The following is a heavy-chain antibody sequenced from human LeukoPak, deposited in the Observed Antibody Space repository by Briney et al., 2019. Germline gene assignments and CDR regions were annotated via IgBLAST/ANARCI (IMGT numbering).Heavy chain of an antibody. J-gene: IGHJ4*02. CDR2: IYYTGST. V-gene: IGHV4-59*08. D-gene: IGHD4-23*01. CDR1: GGSINSYF. CDR3: ARQRYGGSLMFDS. Sequence: SETLSLTCTVSGGSINSYFWSWIRQPPGEGLEWIGYIYYTGSTNYNPSLKSRVTISVDTSKYQFSLQLSSVTAADTAVYYCARQRYGGSLMFDSWGQGALVTVSS.